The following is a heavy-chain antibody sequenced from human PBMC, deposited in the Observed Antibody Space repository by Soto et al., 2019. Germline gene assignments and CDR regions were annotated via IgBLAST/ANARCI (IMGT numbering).Heavy chain of an antibody. Sequence: GGSLRLSCTSSGFTFSSYGMHLVRQAPGKGLEWVAVIWYDGSNKYYADSVKGRFTVSRDNSKNTLYLQMNSLRAEDTAVYYCARGPDYVWGSYRLPIDYWGQGTLVTVSS. V-gene: IGHV3-33*01. CDR2: IWYDGSNK. J-gene: IGHJ4*02. CDR1: GFTFSSYG. D-gene: IGHD3-16*02. CDR3: ARGPDYVWGSYRLPIDY.